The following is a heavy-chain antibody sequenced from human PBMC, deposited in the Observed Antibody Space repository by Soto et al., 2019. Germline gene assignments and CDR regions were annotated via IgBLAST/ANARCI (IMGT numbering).Heavy chain of an antibody. Sequence: SETLSLTCSDSGDSISTVDYFWAWIRQPPGQALEYIGYIYKSTTTYYNPSFESRVAISLDTSKSQFSLNVTSVAAADTAVYFCARGRYCLTGRCFPNWFDSWGQGTLVTVSS. CDR2: IYKSTTT. CDR1: GDSISTVDYF. D-gene: IGHD2-15*01. V-gene: IGHV4-30-4*01. CDR3: ARGRYCLTGRCFPNWFDS. J-gene: IGHJ5*01.